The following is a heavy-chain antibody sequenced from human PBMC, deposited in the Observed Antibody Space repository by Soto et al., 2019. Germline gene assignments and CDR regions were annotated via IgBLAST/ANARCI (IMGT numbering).Heavy chain of an antibody. V-gene: IGHV3-30*18. CDR1: GFTFSSYG. CDR3: AKDVTVPAADYYYYGRDV. Sequence: QVQLVESGGGVVQPGRSLRLSCAASGFTFSSYGMHWVRQAQGKGLEWVAVISYDGSNKYYADSVKGRFTISRYNSKNTLYLQMNSLRAEDTAVYYCAKDVTVPAADYYYYGRDVWGQGTTVTVSS. CDR2: ISYDGSNK. J-gene: IGHJ6*02. D-gene: IGHD2-2*01.